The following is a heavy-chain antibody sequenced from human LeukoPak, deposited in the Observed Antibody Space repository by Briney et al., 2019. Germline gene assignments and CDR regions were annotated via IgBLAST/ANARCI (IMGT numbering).Heavy chain of an antibody. CDR3: ARDPGDYQNWFDP. J-gene: IGHJ5*02. CDR1: GGSISSSSYY. Sequence: SETLSLTCTVSGGSISSSSYYWGWIRQPPGKGLERIGSIYYSGSTYYNPSLKSRVTISVDTSKNQFSLKLSSVTAADTAVYYCARDPGDYQNWFDPWGQGTLVTVSS. CDR2: IYYSGST. D-gene: IGHD4-17*01. V-gene: IGHV4-39*07.